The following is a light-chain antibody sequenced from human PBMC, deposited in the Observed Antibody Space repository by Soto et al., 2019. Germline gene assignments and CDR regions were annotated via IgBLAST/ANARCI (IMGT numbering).Light chain of an antibody. CDR1: QSVSSSY. Sequence: EIVLTQSPGTLSLSPGERATLSCRASQSVSSSYLAWFQQKPGQAPRLLIYDASSRATGIPDRFSGSGSGTDFTLTISRLEPEDFAVYYCQQYCSSPSTFGHGTKLEIK. J-gene: IGKJ2*02. CDR2: DAS. CDR3: QQYCSSPST. V-gene: IGKV3-20*01.